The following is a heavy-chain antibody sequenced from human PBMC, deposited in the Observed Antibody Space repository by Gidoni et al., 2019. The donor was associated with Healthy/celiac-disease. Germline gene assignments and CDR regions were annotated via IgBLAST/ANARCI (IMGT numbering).Heavy chain of an antibody. D-gene: IGHD3-10*01. Sequence: QVQLVQSGAEVKKPGSSVKVSCKASGGTLSSYAISWVRPAPGQGLEWMGGIIPIFGTANYAQKFQGRVTITADKSTSTAYMELSSLRSEDTAVYYCARDPTAYGSGSFSNNYFDYWGQGTLVTVSS. J-gene: IGHJ4*02. CDR1: GGTLSSYA. V-gene: IGHV1-69*06. CDR3: ARDPTAYGSGSFSNNYFDY. CDR2: IIPIFGTA.